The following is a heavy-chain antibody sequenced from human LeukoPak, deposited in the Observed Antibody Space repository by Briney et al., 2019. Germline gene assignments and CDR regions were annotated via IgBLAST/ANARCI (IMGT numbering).Heavy chain of an antibody. J-gene: IGHJ4*02. CDR3: ARDRTYAFDY. Sequence: ASVKVSCQASRYTFTSNGISWVRQATGQGLEWMGGINSYCGNTNYAQSLQGRVTMTTDTSTSTAYMELRSLRSDDTAVYYCARDRTYAFDYWGQGTLVTVSS. CDR1: RYTFTSNG. CDR2: INSYCGNT. V-gene: IGHV1-18*04. D-gene: IGHD1/OR15-1a*01.